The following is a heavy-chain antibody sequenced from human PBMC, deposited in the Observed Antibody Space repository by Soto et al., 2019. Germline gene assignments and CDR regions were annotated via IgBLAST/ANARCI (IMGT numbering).Heavy chain of an antibody. Sequence: GGSLRLSCAASGFTFSSYSMNWVRQAPGKGLEWVSSISSSSSYIYYADSVKGRFTISRDNAKNSLYLQMNSLRAEDTAVYYCAREFSMAYCAFDIWGQGTMVTVSS. CDR3: AREFSMAYCAFDI. J-gene: IGHJ3*02. CDR1: GFTFSSYS. D-gene: IGHD2-8*01. V-gene: IGHV3-21*01. CDR2: ISSSSSYI.